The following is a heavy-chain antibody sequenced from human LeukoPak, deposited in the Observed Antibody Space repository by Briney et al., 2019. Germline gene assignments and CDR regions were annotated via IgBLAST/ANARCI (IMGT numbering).Heavy chain of an antibody. CDR1: GGSMDAYY. J-gene: IGHJ6*02. CDR2: IYYSGNT. V-gene: IGHV4-59*08. Sequence: SETLSLTCAVSGGSMDAYYWTWIRQPPGRGLEWIGNIYYSGNTNYNPSLKSRVTISVDTSKNQFSLRLSSVTAADTALYYCARVVVGATNFYYGMDVWGQGTTVTVFS. CDR3: ARVVVGATNFYYGMDV. D-gene: IGHD1-26*01.